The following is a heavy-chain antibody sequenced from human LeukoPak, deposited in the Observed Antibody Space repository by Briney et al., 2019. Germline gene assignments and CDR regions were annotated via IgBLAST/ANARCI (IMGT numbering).Heavy chain of an antibody. D-gene: IGHD6-19*01. CDR3: ARPSNEGQWLVGQGVDY. V-gene: IGHV3-21*01. Sequence: GGSLRLSCAASGFTFNRCSMNWVRQAPGKGLEWVSSISSSYIYYADSVKGRFTISRDNAKKSMYLEMNSLRAEDTAVYYCARPSNEGQWLVGQGVDYWGQGTLVTVSS. J-gene: IGHJ4*02. CDR2: ISSSYI. CDR1: GFTFNRCS.